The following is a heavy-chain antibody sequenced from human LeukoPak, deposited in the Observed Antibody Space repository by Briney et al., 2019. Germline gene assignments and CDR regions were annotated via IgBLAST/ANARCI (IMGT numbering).Heavy chain of an antibody. CDR1: GGSISSSSYS. CDR2: IYYSGST. Sequence: SETLSLTCTVSGGSISSSSYSWGWIRQPPGKGLEWIGSIYYSGSTYYNPSLKSRVTISVDTSKNQFSLKLSSVTAADTAVYYCARDLVWLVNSNYFDYWGQGTLVTVSS. CDR3: ARDLVWLVNSNYFDY. J-gene: IGHJ4*02. V-gene: IGHV4-39*07. D-gene: IGHD6-19*01.